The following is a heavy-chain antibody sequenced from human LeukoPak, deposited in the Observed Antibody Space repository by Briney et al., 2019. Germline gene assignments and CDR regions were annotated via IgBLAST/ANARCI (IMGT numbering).Heavy chain of an antibody. Sequence: PGGSLRLSRAASGFTFSSYGMHWVRQAPGKGLEWVAVISYDGSNKYYADSVKGRFTISRDNSKNTLYLQMNSLRAEDTAVYYCAKNIDYWGQGTLVTVSS. CDR2: ISYDGSNK. CDR1: GFTFSSYG. V-gene: IGHV3-30*18. J-gene: IGHJ4*02. D-gene: IGHD2/OR15-2a*01. CDR3: AKNIDY.